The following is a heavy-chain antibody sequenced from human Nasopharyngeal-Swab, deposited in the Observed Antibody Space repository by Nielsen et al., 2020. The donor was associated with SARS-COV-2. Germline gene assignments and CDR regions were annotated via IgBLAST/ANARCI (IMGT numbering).Heavy chain of an antibody. D-gene: IGHD2/OR15-2a*01. Sequence: GGPLRLSCAASGFSLSSYWMHWVRQAPGKGLSWVSRINPDGNTINYADSVKGRFTISRDTAKNTLYLQMSSLRVEDTAVYYCTRDTFGPTDSWGQGTLVTVSS. CDR3: TRDTFGPTDS. CDR1: GFSLSSYW. V-gene: IGHV3-74*01. J-gene: IGHJ4*02. CDR2: INPDGNTI.